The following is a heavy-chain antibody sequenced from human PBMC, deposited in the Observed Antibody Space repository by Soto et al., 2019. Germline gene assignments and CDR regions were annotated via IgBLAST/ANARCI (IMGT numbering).Heavy chain of an antibody. CDR3: ARTLIAARRFDP. D-gene: IGHD6-6*01. Sequence: SETLSLTCAVSGGSISSINWWSWVRQPPGKGLEWIGEIYHSGSTNYNPSLKSRVTISVDKSKNQFSLKLSSVTAADTAVYYCARTLIAARRFDPWGQGTLVTVSS. V-gene: IGHV4-4*02. J-gene: IGHJ5*02. CDR1: GGSISSINW. CDR2: IYHSGST.